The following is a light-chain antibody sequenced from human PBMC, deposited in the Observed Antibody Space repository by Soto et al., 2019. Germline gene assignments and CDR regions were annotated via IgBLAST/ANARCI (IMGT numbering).Light chain of an antibody. V-gene: IGLV2-23*01. J-gene: IGLJ1*01. Sequence: QSVRTEPASVSGSPGQAITISCTGTSSDVGSYNLVSWYQQHPGKAPKLMIYEGSKRPSGVSNRFSGSKSGNTASLTISGLQAEDEADYYCCSYAGNSLYVFGTGTKVTGL. CDR1: SSDVGSYNL. CDR2: EGS. CDR3: CSYAGNSLYV.